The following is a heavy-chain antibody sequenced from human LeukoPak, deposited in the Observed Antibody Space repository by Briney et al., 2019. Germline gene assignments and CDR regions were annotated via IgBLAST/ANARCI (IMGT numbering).Heavy chain of an antibody. CDR3: ARDDTANGDLEYLDL. V-gene: IGHV3-48*03. D-gene: IGHD4-17*01. CDR1: GFTFSSYE. Sequence: HPGGSLRLSCAASGFTFSSYEMNWVRQAPGKGLEWVSYISSSGSTIYYADSVKGRFTISRDNAKNSLYLQMNSLRAEDTAIYYCARDDTANGDLEYLDLWGQGTLVTVSS. J-gene: IGHJ4*02. CDR2: ISSSGSTI.